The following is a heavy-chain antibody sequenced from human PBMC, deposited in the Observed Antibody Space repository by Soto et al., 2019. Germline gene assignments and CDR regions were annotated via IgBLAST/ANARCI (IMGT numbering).Heavy chain of an antibody. CDR2: SYYSGST. CDR1: GGSISSGGYY. V-gene: IGHV4-31*03. Sequence: QVQLQESGPGLVKPSQTLSLTCTVSGGSISSGGYYWSWIRQHPGKGLEWIGYSYYSGSTYYNPSLMSGVTRSGGASKYQFALRLSSVTVADTAVYYCARECGGSCPFDNYGMDVWGHGTTVTVSS. J-gene: IGHJ6*02. D-gene: IGHD2-15*01. CDR3: ARECGGSCPFDNYGMDV.